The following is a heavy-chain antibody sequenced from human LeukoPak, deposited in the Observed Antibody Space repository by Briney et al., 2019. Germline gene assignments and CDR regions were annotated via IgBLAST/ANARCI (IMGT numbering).Heavy chain of an antibody. CDR3: ARDPHPYGDPEGSDY. V-gene: IGHV3-53*01. Sequence: GGSLRLSCAASGFTVSSNYMSWVRQAPGKGLEWVSVIYSGGSTYYADSVKGRFTISRDNSKNTLYLQMNSLRAEDTAVYYCARDPHPYGDPEGSDYWGQGTLVTVSS. J-gene: IGHJ4*02. CDR1: GFTVSSNY. CDR2: IYSGGST. D-gene: IGHD4-17*01.